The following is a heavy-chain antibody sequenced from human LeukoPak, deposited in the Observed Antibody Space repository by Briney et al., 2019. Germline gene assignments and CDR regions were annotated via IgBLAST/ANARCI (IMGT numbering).Heavy chain of an antibody. J-gene: IGHJ6*03. Sequence: GGSLRLSCAASGFTFSNYGMHWVRQAPGNGPEWVAVIWYDGDRKFYADSVKGRFTISRDNSKNTLCLEMNSLGVDDTAVYYCAKTNSAANYYYYYMDVWGKGTTVTVSS. V-gene: IGHV3-33*06. CDR2: IWYDGDRK. CDR3: AKTNSAANYYYYYMDV. D-gene: IGHD2-15*01. CDR1: GFTFSNYG.